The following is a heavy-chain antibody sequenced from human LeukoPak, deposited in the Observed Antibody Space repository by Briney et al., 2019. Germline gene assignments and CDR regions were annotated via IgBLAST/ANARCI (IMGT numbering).Heavy chain of an antibody. J-gene: IGHJ4*02. CDR1: GLTFTNYW. D-gene: IGHD4-11*01. CDR3: ASSSYSSSSY. Sequence: PGGSLRLSCAASGLTFTNYWMIWVRQAPGKGLEWVANINEDGSEKYYVGSVEGRFTISRDNARNSVFLQMNSLRGDDTAMYYCASSSYSSSSYWGQGTLVTVSS. V-gene: IGHV3-7*01. CDR2: INEDGSEK.